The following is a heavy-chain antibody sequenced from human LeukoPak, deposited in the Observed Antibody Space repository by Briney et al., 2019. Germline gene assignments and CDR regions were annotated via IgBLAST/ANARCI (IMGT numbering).Heavy chain of an antibody. CDR2: INHSGST. Sequence: PSETLSLTCAVYGGSFSGYYWSWIRQPPGKGLEWIGEINHSGSTNYNPSLKSRVTIPVDTSKNQFSLKLSSVTAADTAVYYCARGIVATISAYYFDYWGQGTLVTVSS. CDR1: GGSFSGYY. V-gene: IGHV4-34*01. CDR3: ARGIVATISAYYFDY. D-gene: IGHD5-12*01. J-gene: IGHJ4*02.